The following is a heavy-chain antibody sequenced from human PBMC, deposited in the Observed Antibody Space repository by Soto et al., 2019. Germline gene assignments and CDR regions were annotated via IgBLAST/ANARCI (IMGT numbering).Heavy chain of an antibody. Sequence: QLQLQESGPGLVKPSETLSLTCTVSGASITRSGYYWSWIRQPPGKGLEYIGSIYYTGSTYYNPSLKKPGHRFGSHSKDQFPPRLNPGAGGNSAGDLLAGPNAGAAGRSFEYWGQGTLVIVSS. D-gene: IGHD6-19*01. V-gene: IGHV4-39*03. CDR1: GASITRSGYY. CDR3: AGPNAGAAGRSFEY. J-gene: IGHJ4*02. CDR2: IYYTGST.